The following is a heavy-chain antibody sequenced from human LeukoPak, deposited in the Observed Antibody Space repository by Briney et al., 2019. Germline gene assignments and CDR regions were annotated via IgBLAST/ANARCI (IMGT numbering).Heavy chain of an antibody. V-gene: IGHV3-15*01. CDR2: IKSKTDGGTT. CDR3: TTRDIVVVPAAVMNPGPFDY. D-gene: IGHD2-2*01. CDR1: GFTFSNAW. Sequence: PGGSLRLSCAASGFTFSNAWMSWVRQAPGKGLEWVGRIKSKTDGGTTDYAAPVKGRFTISRDDSKNTLYLQMNSLKTEDTAVYYCTTRDIVVVPAAVMNPGPFDYWGQGTLVTVSS. J-gene: IGHJ4*02.